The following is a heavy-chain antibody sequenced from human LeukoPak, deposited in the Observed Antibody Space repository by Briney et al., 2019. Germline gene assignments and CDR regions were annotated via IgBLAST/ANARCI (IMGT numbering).Heavy chain of an antibody. D-gene: IGHD1-14*01. CDR3: ARTAKVYNRVRGVLWFDP. Sequence: GASVKVSCKASGYTFTRYDVNWVRQATGQGLEWMGWMNPNSGNTGYAQKFQGRVTMTRNTSISTAYMELRSLRSEDTAVYYCARTAKVYNRVRGVLWFDPWGQGTLVTVSS. V-gene: IGHV1-8*01. CDR1: GYTFTRYD. J-gene: IGHJ5*02. CDR2: MNPNSGNT.